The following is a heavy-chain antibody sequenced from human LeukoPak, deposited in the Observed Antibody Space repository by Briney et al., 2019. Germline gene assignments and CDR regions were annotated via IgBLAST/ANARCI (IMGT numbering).Heavy chain of an antibody. V-gene: IGHV3-15*01. D-gene: IGHD3-3*02. CDR3: IAHFPYFYGFDV. Sequence: GVSLRLSCASSGFTFGTAWMSWVRQAPGKGLEWLGHIKSEGEGATTDYAAPAKGRFAISRDDSKNMIYLQMSSLKMDDTAIYYCIAHFPYFYGFDVWGKGTTVTVSS. J-gene: IGHJ6*04. CDR2: IKSEGEGATT. CDR1: GFTFGTAW.